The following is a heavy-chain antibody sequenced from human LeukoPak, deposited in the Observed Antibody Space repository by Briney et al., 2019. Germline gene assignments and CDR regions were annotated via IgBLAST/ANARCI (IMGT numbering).Heavy chain of an antibody. CDR3: ARHEGHCTGGNCYSNAFDV. CDR2: IFHSGST. D-gene: IGHD2-15*01. V-gene: IGHV4-59*08. J-gene: IGHJ3*01. Sequence: SETLSLTCTVSRGSISRYYWSWIRRPPGMGLEWIGYIFHSGSTKYNPSLKSRVTISLDTSKKQFSLKLTSVTATDTAVYFCARHEGHCTGGNCYSNAFDVWGQGTMVTVSA. CDR1: RGSISRYY.